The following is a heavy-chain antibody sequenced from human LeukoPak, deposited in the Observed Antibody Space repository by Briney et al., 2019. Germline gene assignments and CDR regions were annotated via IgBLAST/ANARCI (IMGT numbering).Heavy chain of an antibody. Sequence: SETLSLTCSVSGFSISSAYHWGWVRQPPGGRLEWIGSISHLGVTYYNPSFKSRLTISLDTSKDQFSLQLTSVTAADTAMYYCARDDTGFEYWGQGIVVTVSS. CDR3: ARDDTGFEY. CDR1: GFSISSAYH. J-gene: IGHJ4*02. V-gene: IGHV4-38-2*02. D-gene: IGHD1-1*01. CDR2: ISHLGVT.